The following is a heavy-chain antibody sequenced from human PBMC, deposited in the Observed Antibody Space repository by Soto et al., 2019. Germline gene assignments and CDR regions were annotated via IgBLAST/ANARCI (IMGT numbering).Heavy chain of an antibody. V-gene: IGHV4-59*01. Sequence: SETLSLTCTVSGGSISSYYWSWIRQPPGKGLEWIGYIYYSGSTNYNPSLKSRVTISVDTSKNQFSLKLSSVTAADTAVYYCARAPGDWFDPWGQGTLVTGSS. CDR3: ARAPGDWFDP. D-gene: IGHD4-17*01. CDR2: IYYSGST. CDR1: GGSISSYY. J-gene: IGHJ5*02.